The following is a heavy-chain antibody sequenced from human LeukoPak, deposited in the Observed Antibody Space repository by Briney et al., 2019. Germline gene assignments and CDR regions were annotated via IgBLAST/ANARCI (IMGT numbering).Heavy chain of an antibody. CDR2: ISSNGGTT. J-gene: IGHJ4*02. D-gene: IGHD3-22*01. CDR3: ARGNYYDSSGYSPFDY. CDR1: EFTFSSYA. Sequence: GGSLRLSCAASEFTFSSYAMHWVRQAPGKGLEHVSGISSNGGTTYHANSVKGRFIIPRDNSKNTLDLQMGRLRAEDMAVYYCARGNYYDSSGYSPFDYWGQGTLVTVSS. V-gene: IGHV3-64*01.